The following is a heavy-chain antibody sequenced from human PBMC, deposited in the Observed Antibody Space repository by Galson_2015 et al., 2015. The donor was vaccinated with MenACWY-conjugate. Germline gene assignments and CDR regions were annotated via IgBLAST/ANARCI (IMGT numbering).Heavy chain of an antibody. CDR3: ARVGTWIHQYFYYMDV. CDR1: GFTFTGYE. CDR2: ISKSGSPI. D-gene: IGHD5-18*01. J-gene: IGHJ6*03. V-gene: IGHV3-48*03. Sequence: SLRLSCAASGFTFTGYEFNWVRQAPGKGLEWLSYISKSGSPIYYADSVKGRFTISRDNMKKSLFLGVNSLRAGDTGVYYCARVGTWIHQYFYYMDVWGKGTTVTVSS.